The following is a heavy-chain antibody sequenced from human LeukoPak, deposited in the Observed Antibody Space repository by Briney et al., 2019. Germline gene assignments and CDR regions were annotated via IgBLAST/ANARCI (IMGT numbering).Heavy chain of an antibody. CDR3: ARDVSSVGAFDI. CDR2: ISGSGGST. Sequence: QPGGSLRLSCAASGFTLSSYGMSWVRQAPGKGLEWVSAISGSGGSTYYADSVKGRFTISRDNSKNTLYLQMNSLRAEDTAVYYCARDVSSVGAFDIWGQGTMVTVSS. V-gene: IGHV3-23*01. J-gene: IGHJ3*02. CDR1: GFTLSSYG. D-gene: IGHD6-19*01.